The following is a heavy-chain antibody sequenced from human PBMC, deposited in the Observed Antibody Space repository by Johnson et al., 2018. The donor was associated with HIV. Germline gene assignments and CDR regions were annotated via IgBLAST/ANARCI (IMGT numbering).Heavy chain of an antibody. D-gene: IGHD3-10*01. CDR2: IHWNGGST. CDR3: ASVNSGAFNF. V-gene: IGHV3-20*04. CDR1: GFTFDDYG. Sequence: EQLVESGGRVVRPGESLRLSCAASGFTFDDYGMSWVRQAPGKGLEWVSGIHWNGGSTGYADSVMGRFTISRDKAKNSLYLQMNSLRAEDTAVYYCASVNSGAFNFWGQGTMVTVSS. J-gene: IGHJ3*01.